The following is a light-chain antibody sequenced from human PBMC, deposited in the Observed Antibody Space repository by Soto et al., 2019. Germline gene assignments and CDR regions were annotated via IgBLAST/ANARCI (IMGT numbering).Light chain of an antibody. CDR2: LAS. CDR3: QQYGKWPPT. J-gene: IGKJ1*01. Sequence: EIVMTQSPATLSVSPGESATLSCRASQSINSDLAWYQQKPGQAPRLVIYLASTRPTGIPASFSGGGSGTEFTLTLSMLQSEDLAVYYCQQYGKWPPTFGQGTKVEIK. V-gene: IGKV3D-15*01. CDR1: QSINSD.